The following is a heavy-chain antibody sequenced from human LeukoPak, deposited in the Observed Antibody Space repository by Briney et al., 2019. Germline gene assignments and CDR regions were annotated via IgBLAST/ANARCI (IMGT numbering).Heavy chain of an antibody. J-gene: IGHJ4*02. CDR1: GFTFRSYR. V-gene: IGHV3-7*02. Sequence: GGSLGLSCAASGFTFRSYRMNWVRQAPGKGLEWVASIKQGESERYYVDSVNGRFTISRDNAKNSLYLQMNSLRAEDTAVYYCTRVGSSGSVDYWGQGTLVTVSS. CDR3: TRVGSSGSVDY. CDR2: IKQGESER. D-gene: IGHD1-1*01.